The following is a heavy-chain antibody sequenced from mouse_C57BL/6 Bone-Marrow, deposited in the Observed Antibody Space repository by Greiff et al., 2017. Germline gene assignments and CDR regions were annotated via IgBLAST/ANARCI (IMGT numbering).Heavy chain of an antibody. Sequence: VHVKQSGPELVKPGASVKIPCKASGYTFTDYNMDWVKQSHGKSLEWIGDINPNNGGTIYNQKFKGKATLTVDKSSSTAYTELRSLTSEDTAVYYCARCDYYAMDYWGQGTSVTVSS. V-gene: IGHV1-18*01. CDR3: ARCDYYAMDY. CDR2: INPNNGGT. CDR1: GYTFTDYN. J-gene: IGHJ4*01.